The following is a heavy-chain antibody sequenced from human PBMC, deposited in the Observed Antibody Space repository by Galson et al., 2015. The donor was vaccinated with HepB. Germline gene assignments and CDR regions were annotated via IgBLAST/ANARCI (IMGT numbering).Heavy chain of an antibody. CDR3: ARDWGWRPTIAARPPGFGY. CDR2: IIPIFGTA. CDR1: GGTFSSYA. D-gene: IGHD6-6*01. J-gene: IGHJ4*02. V-gene: IGHV1-69*13. Sequence: SVKVSCKASGGTFSSYAISWVRQAPGQGLEWMGGIIPIFGTANYAQKFQGRVTITADESTSTAYMELSSLRSEDTAVYYCARDWGWRPTIAARPPGFGYWGQGTLVTVSS.